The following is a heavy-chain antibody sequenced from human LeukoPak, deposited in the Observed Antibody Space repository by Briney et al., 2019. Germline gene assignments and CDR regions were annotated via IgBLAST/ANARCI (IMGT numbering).Heavy chain of an antibody. V-gene: IGHV3-23*01. J-gene: IGHJ4*02. CDR1: GFTFSSYA. Sequence: PGGSLRLSCAASGFTFSSYAMSWVRQAPGKGLEWVSAMSGSGGSAYCADSVKGRFTISRDNSKNTLYLQMNSLRAEDTAVYYCAKMSSSPHFDYWGQGTLVTVSS. CDR2: MSGSGGSA. CDR3: AKMSSSPHFDY. D-gene: IGHD6-13*01.